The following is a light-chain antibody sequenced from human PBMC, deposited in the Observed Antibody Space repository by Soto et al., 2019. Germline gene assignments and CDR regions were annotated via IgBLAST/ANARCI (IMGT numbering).Light chain of an antibody. J-gene: IGLJ2*01. V-gene: IGLV2-14*03. CDR2: DVR. CDR1: SSDVGGYNL. CDR3: SSYTSSSTVI. Sequence: QSALTQPASVSGSPGQSITISCTGTSSDVGGYNLVSWYQQHPGKAPKFIIYDVRNRPSGVSNRFSGSRSGNTASLTISGLQAEDEADYYCSSYTSSSTVIFGGGTKLTFL.